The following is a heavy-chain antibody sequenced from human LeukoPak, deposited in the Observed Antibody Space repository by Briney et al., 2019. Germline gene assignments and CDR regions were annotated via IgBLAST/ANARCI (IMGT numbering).Heavy chain of an antibody. CDR3: ATDLGGYSGYDFASFDY. D-gene: IGHD5-12*01. J-gene: IGHJ4*02. CDR2: INHSGST. Sequence: PSETLSLTCAVYGGSFSGYYWSWIRQPPGKGLEWIGEINHSGSTNYNPSLKSRVTISVDTSKNQFSLRVSSVTAADTAVYYCATDLGGYSGYDFASFDYWGRGTLVTVSS. V-gene: IGHV4-34*01. CDR1: GGSFSGYY.